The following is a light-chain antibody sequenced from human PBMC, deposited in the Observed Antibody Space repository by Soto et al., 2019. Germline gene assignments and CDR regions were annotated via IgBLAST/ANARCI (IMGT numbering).Light chain of an antibody. V-gene: IGLV2-14*03. Sequence: QSVLTQPASVSVSPGQSITMSCTGTSSDVGGYNYVSWYQQHPGKGPKLMIYEVSNRPSGVSNRFSGSKSGNTATLTISGLQAEDEADYYCSSYTSTTTRVFGTGTKVTVL. J-gene: IGLJ1*01. CDR2: EVS. CDR3: SSYTSTTTRV. CDR1: SSDVGGYNY.